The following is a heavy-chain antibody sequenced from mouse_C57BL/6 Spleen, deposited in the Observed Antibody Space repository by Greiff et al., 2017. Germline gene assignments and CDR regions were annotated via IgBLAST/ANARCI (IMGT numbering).Heavy chain of an antibody. CDR1: GYTFTSYW. CDR3: ARRKDLYYAMDY. V-gene: IGHV1-59*01. CDR2: IDPSDSYT. J-gene: IGHJ4*01. Sequence: VQLQQSGAELVRPGTSVKLSCKASGYTFTSYWMHWVKQRPGQGLEWIGVIDPSDSYTNYNQKFKGKATLTVDTSSSTAYMQLSSLTSEDSAVYYCARRKDLYYAMDYWGQGTSVTVSS.